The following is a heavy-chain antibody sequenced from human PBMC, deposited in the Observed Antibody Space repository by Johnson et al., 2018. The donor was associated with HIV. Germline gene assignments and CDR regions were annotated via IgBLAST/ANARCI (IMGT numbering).Heavy chain of an antibody. Sequence: VQLVESGGGLVQPGGSLRLSCAASGFTFSSYAMSWVRQAPGKGLEWVSVIYSGGSTYYADSVKGRFTISRDNSKNTLYLQINSLRAEDTAVYYCARDRRGSDIWGQGTMVTVSS. J-gene: IGHJ3*02. V-gene: IGHV3-66*01. CDR3: ARDRRGSDI. CDR1: GFTFSSYA. D-gene: IGHD3-10*01. CDR2: IYSGGST.